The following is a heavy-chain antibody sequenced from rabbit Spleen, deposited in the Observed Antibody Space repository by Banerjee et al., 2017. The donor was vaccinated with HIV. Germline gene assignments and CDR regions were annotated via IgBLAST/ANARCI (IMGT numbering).Heavy chain of an antibody. Sequence: QSLEESGGDLVKPGASLTLTCTASGFTLSTYYICWVRQAPGKGLEWVACIYAGSSGSTYYASWAKGRFTISRTSSTTVTLQMTSLTAADTATYFCARDLDGVIGWNFGWWGQGTLVTVS. CDR3: ARDLDGVIGWNFGW. J-gene: IGHJ3*01. D-gene: IGHD4-1*01. V-gene: IGHV1S40*01. CDR2: IYAGSSGST. CDR1: GFTLSTYY.